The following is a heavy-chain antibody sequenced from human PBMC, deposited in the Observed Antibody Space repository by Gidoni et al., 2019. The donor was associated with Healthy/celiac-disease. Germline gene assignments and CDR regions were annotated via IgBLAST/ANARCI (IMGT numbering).Heavy chain of an antibody. Sequence: EVQLVESGGGLVQPGGSLRLSCAASGFTFSSYWMHWFRQAPGKGLVWVSRFNSDGSSTSYADSVKGRFTISRDNAKNTLYLQMNSLRAEDTAVYYCARDLAVAGDYYYYGMDVWGQGTTVTVSS. CDR2: FNSDGSST. J-gene: IGHJ6*02. V-gene: IGHV3-74*01. CDR3: ARDLAVAGDYYYYGMDV. CDR1: GFTFSSYW. D-gene: IGHD6-19*01.